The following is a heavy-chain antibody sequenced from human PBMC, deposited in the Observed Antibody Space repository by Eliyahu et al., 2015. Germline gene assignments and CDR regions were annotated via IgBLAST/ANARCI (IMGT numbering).Heavy chain of an antibody. CDR1: GFTFSSYE. Sequence: EVQLVESGGGLVQPGGSLRLSCAASGFTFSSYEMNWVRQAPGKGLEWVSYISSSGSTIYYADSVKGRFTISRDNAKNSLYLQMNSLRAEDTAVYYCARVTVGSLIAAAGHYYYYYMDVWGKGTTVTVSS. CDR2: ISSSGSTI. J-gene: IGHJ6*03. V-gene: IGHV3-48*03. D-gene: IGHD6-13*01. CDR3: ARVTVGSLIAAAGHYYYYYMDV.